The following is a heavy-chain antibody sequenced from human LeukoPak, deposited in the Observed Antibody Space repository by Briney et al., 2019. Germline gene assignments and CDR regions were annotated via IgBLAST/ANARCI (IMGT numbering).Heavy chain of an antibody. V-gene: IGHV3-30*02. J-gene: IGHJ3*02. CDR2: MWYDG. CDR3: AKEANAFDI. CDR1: GFTFSSYT. Sequence: GGSLRLSCAASGFTFSSYTMHWVRQAPGKGLEWVAFMWYDGYYADSVKGRFTISRDNSKNILYLQMNSLRAEDTAVYYCAKEANAFDIWGQGTMVTVSS.